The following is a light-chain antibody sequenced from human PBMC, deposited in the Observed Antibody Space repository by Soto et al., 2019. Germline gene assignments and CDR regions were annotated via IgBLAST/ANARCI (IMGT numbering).Light chain of an antibody. CDR1: QSFSGW. CDR3: QQYHTYSLT. V-gene: IGKV1-5*01. Sequence: DIQMTQSPSTLSASVGDRVTITCRASQSFSGWLAWYQQKPGRAPKLLIYDVFSLKSGVPSRFSGSGSGPEFTLTISSLQPEDFATYYCQQYHTYSLTFGQGTKVDI. J-gene: IGKJ1*01. CDR2: DVF.